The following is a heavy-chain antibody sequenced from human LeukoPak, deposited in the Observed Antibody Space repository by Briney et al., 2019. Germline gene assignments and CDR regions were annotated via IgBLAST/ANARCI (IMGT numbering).Heavy chain of an antibody. V-gene: IGHV3-11*06. CDR1: GFTFSDYY. CDR3: ARDPRGGTLDY. J-gene: IGHJ4*02. Sequence: GGSLRLSCAAPGFTFSDYYMSWIRQGPGKGLEWVSYISSSSSYTNYADSVNGRFTISRDNAKNSLYLQMNSLRAEDTAVYYCARDPRGGTLDYWGQGALVTVSS. CDR2: ISSSSSYT. D-gene: IGHD3-10*01.